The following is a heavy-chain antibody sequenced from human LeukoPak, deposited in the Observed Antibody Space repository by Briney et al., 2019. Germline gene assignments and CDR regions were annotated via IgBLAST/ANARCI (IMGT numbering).Heavy chain of an antibody. J-gene: IGHJ4*02. Sequence: GGSLRLSCAASGFTFSDYWMHWVRQAPGKGLEWVANIKQDGSAKYYVDSVKGRFTISRDNAKNSLYLQMNSLRAGDTAVYYCARRYFDSWGQGTLVTVSS. CDR1: GFTFSDYW. CDR3: ARRYFDS. CDR2: IKQDGSAK. V-gene: IGHV3-7*03.